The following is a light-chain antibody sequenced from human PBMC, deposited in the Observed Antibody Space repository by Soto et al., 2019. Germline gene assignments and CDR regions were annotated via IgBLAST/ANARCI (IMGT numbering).Light chain of an antibody. V-gene: IGKV1-5*03. CDR2: KAY. Sequence: DIQMTQSPSTLSGSVGDRVTITCRASQTISSWLAWYQQKPGKAPKLLIYKAYTLKSGVPSRFSGSGSGTECTLTISSLQPDDFATYYCQHYNSYSEAFGQGTKVELK. CDR1: QTISSW. CDR3: QHYNSYSEA. J-gene: IGKJ1*01.